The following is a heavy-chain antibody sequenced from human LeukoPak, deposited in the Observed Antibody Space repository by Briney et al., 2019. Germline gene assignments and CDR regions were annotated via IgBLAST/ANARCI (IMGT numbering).Heavy chain of an antibody. CDR2: VSGTTVST. J-gene: IGHJ4*02. CDR3: AKEIMLMVRGVIIRPLDY. Sequence: GGSLRLSCAASGFTFSNYMMTWVRQAPGKGLQWVSTVSGTTVSTYYTDSVKGRFTISRDNSKNTLYLQMNSLRAEDTAVYYCAKEIMLMVRGVIIRPLDYWGQGTLVTVSS. D-gene: IGHD3-10*01. CDR1: GFTFSNYM. V-gene: IGHV3-23*01.